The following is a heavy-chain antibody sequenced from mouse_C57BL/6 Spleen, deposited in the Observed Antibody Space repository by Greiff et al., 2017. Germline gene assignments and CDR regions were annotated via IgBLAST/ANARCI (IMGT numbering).Heavy chain of an antibody. D-gene: IGHD2-4*01. CDR3: ARSGKDYDGAY. CDR2: IYPGDGDT. J-gene: IGHJ3*01. V-gene: IGHV1-82*01. CDR1: GYAFSSSW. Sequence: VQLVESGPELVKPGASVKISCKASGYAFSSSWMNWVKQRPGKGLEWIGRIYPGDGDTNYNGKFKGKATLTADKSSSTAYMQLSSLTSEDSAVXFCARSGKDYDGAYWGQGTLVTVSA.